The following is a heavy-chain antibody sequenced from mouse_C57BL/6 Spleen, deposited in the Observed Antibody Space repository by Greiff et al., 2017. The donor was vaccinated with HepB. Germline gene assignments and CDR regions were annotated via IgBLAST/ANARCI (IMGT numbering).Heavy chain of an antibody. CDR3: AKYYLDY. D-gene: IGHD1-1*01. CDR2: ISSGSSTI. V-gene: IGHV5-17*01. J-gene: IGHJ2*01. Sequence: DVHLVESGGGLVKPGGSLKLSCAASGFTFSDYGMHWVRQAPEKGLEWVAYISSGSSTIYYADTVKGRFTISRDIAKNTLFLQMTSLRSEDTAMYYCAKYYLDYWGQGTTLTVSS. CDR1: GFTFSDYG.